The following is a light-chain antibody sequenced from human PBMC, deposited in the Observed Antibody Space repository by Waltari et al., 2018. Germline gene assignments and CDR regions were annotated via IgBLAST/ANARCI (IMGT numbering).Light chain of an antibody. J-gene: IGKJ4*02. Sequence: DIQMTQSPSTLSASVRDRVTITCRASQTISDWLALYQQKPEKAPKLLIYRASTLESGVPSRFRVSGSGTEFTLTISSLQPEDFATYYCQQYNAFSFMGTFGRGTNVEIK. CDR1: QTISDW. CDR3: QQYNAFSFMGT. CDR2: RAS. V-gene: IGKV1-5*03.